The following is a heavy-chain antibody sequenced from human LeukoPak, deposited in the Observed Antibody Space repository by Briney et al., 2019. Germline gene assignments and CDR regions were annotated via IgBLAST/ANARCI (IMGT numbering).Heavy chain of an antibody. V-gene: IGHV1-46*01. CDR2: INPSGGST. D-gene: IGHD2-2*01. J-gene: IGHJ4*02. Sequence: ASVKVSCKASGFTFTSYGISWVRQAPGQGLEWMGIINPSGGSTSYAQKFQGRVTMTRDTSTSTVYMELSSLRSEDTAVYYCARDHYCSSTSCYEDYWGQGTLVTVSS. CDR3: ARDHYCSSTSCYEDY. CDR1: GFTFTSYG.